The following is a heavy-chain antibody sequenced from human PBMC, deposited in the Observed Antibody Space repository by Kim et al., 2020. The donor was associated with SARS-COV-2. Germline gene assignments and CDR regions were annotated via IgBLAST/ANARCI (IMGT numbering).Heavy chain of an antibody. CDR3: AREKKDYYDSSETGVFWLAP. D-gene: IGHD3-22*01. V-gene: IGHV3-48*03. Sequence: GGSLRLSCAASGFTFSSYEMNWVRQAPGKGLEWVSYISSSGSTIYYADSVKGRFTISRDNAKNSLYLQMNSLRAEDTAVYYCAREKKDYYDSSETGVFWLAPWGRGTLVTVSS. CDR2: ISSSGSTI. CDR1: GFTFSSYE. J-gene: IGHJ5*02.